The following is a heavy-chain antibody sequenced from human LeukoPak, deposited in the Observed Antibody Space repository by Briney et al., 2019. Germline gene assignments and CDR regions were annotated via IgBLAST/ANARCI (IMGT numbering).Heavy chain of an antibody. V-gene: IGHV3-30*04. D-gene: IGHD2-2*02. CDR1: GFTFRNYV. Sequence: PGGSLRLSCAASGFTFRNYVIHWVRQAPGKGLEWVAVISYDGSNKYYADSVKGRFTISRDNSKNTLYLQMNSLRAEDTAVYYCARDDCSSTSCYSYYYGMDVWGQGTTVTVSS. CDR3: ARDDCSSTSCYSYYYGMDV. CDR2: ISYDGSNK. J-gene: IGHJ6*02.